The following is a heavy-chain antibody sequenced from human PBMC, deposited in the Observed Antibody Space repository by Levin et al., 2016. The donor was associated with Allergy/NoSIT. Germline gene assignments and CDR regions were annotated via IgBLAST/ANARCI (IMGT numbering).Heavy chain of an antibody. J-gene: IGHJ6*02. CDR2: MNPNSGNT. Sequence: ASVKVSCKASGYTFTSYDINWVRQATGQGLEWMGWMNPNSGNTGYAQKFQGRVTMTRNTSISTAYMELSSLRSEDTAVYYCARAPIINYYYGMDVWGQGTTVTVSS. V-gene: IGHV1-8*01. D-gene: IGHD2/OR15-2a*01. CDR3: ARAPIINYYYGMDV. CDR1: GYTFTSYD.